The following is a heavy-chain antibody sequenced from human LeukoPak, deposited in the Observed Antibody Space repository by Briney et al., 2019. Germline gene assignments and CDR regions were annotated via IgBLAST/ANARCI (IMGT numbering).Heavy chain of an antibody. Sequence: ASVKVSCRASGYTFTAYYIHWVRQAPGQGLEWMGRINPNTGGTNYAQKFQGRVTMTGDTSISTAYMELSRLTSADTAVYYCARIGGAHNFDYWGQGTLVTVSS. CDR2: INPNTGGT. CDR1: GYTFTAYY. D-gene: IGHD3-16*01. V-gene: IGHV1-2*06. J-gene: IGHJ4*02. CDR3: ARIGGAHNFDY.